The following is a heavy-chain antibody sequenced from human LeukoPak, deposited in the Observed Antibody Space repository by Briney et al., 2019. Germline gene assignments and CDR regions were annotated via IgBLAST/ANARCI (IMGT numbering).Heavy chain of an antibody. Sequence: SVKASCKASGGTFSSYAISWVRQAPGQGLEWMGGIIPIFGTANYAQKFQGRVTITADESTSTAYMELSSLRSEDTAVYYCATPAAGDYYFDYWGQGTLVAVSS. CDR2: IIPIFGTA. D-gene: IGHD6-13*01. CDR1: GGTFSSYA. J-gene: IGHJ4*02. CDR3: ATPAAGDYYFDY. V-gene: IGHV1-69*13.